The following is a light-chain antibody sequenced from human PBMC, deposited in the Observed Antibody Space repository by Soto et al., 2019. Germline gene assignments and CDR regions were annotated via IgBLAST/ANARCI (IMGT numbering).Light chain of an antibody. Sequence: EIVMTQSPATLSVSPGERSTLSCRASQSVSSNLAWYQQKPGQAPRLLIYDASNRATGIPARFSGSGSGTDFTLTISSLEPEDFAVYYCQQRSNWPTFGQGTKVDI. J-gene: IGKJ1*01. CDR3: QQRSNWPT. CDR2: DAS. V-gene: IGKV3-11*01. CDR1: QSVSSN.